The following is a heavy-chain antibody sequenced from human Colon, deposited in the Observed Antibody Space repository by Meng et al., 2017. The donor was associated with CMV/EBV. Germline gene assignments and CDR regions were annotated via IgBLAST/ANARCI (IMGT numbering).Heavy chain of an antibody. Sequence: GTLSLTCAVYGGSFSGYYWSWIRQPPGKGLEWIGSIYHSGSTYYNPSLKSRVTISVDTSKNQFSLKLSSVTAADTAVYYCARDLQGQLPYYYYGMDVWGQGTTVTVSS. CDR1: GGSFSGYY. D-gene: IGHD2-2*01. CDR3: ARDLQGQLPYYYYGMDV. J-gene: IGHJ6*02. V-gene: IGHV4-34*01. CDR2: IYHSGST.